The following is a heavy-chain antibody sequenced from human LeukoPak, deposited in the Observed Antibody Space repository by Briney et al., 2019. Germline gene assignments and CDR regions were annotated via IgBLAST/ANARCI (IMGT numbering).Heavy chain of an antibody. D-gene: IGHD3-9*01. J-gene: IGHJ4*02. Sequence: SETLSLTCAVYGGSFSGYYWSWIRQPPGKGLEWIGEINHSGSTNYNPSLKSRVTISVDTSKNQFSLKLSSVTAADTAVYYCARGFDWLSHFDYWGRGTLVTVSS. CDR2: INHSGST. CDR3: ARGFDWLSHFDY. V-gene: IGHV4-34*01. CDR1: GGSFSGYY.